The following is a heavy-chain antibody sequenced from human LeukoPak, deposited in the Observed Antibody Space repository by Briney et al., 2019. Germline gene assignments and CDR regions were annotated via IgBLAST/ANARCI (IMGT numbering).Heavy chain of an antibody. Sequence: SETLSLTCTVSGGSISSSSYYWGWIRQPPGKGLEWIGSIYYSGSTYYNPSLKSRVTISVNTAKNQFSLKLSSVTAADTAVYYCAELGITMIGGVWGKGTTVTISS. J-gene: IGHJ6*04. CDR3: AELGITMIGGV. CDR1: GGSISSSSYY. V-gene: IGHV4-39*01. CDR2: IYYSGST. D-gene: IGHD3-10*02.